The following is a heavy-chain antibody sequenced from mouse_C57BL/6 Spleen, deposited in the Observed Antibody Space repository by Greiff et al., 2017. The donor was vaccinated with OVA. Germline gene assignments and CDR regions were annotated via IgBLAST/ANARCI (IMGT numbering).Heavy chain of an antibody. Sequence: EVMLVESGGGLVQPKGSLKLSCAASGFTFNTYAMHWVRQAPGKGLEWVARIRSKSSNYATYYADSVKDRFTISRDDSQSMLYLQVNKLKTEDTAMYYSVRDLDCGSSYVSYYAMDYWGQGTSVTVSS. CDR3: VRDLDCGSSYVSYYAMDY. CDR1: GFTFNTYA. V-gene: IGHV10-3*01. D-gene: IGHD1-1*01. CDR2: IRSKSSNYAT. J-gene: IGHJ4*01.